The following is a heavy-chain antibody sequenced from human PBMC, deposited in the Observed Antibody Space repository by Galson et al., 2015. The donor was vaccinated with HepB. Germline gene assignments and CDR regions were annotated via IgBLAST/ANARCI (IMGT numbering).Heavy chain of an antibody. CDR1: GGTFSTYS. J-gene: IGHJ4*02. V-gene: IGHV1-69*10. Sequence: SVKVSCKAPGGTFSTYSISWVRQAPGQGLEWVGGIIPILGIAKYAQTLQGRVSITADKSTDTGYSELSGLRSDDTAVYYCAREGGSWNDFKGYYLDSWGQGTLVTVSS. D-gene: IGHD1-1*01. CDR3: AREGGSWNDFKGYYLDS. CDR2: IIPILGIA.